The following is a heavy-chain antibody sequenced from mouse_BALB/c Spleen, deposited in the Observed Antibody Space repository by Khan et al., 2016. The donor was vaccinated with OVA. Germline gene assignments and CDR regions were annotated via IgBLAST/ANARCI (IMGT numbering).Heavy chain of an antibody. CDR3: TRLGTTGWFTY. Sequence: VQLQQSGPELMKPGASVKISCKASGYSFTNYYIHWVKQSHGQSLEWIGYIDPFNGGTTYNQKFKGTAPLTVDKSSSTAYMHLSSLTSEDSAVYYCTRLGTTGWFTYWGQGTLVTVSA. V-gene: IGHV1S135*01. J-gene: IGHJ3*01. CDR1: GYSFTNYY. D-gene: IGHD2-13*01. CDR2: IDPFNGGT.